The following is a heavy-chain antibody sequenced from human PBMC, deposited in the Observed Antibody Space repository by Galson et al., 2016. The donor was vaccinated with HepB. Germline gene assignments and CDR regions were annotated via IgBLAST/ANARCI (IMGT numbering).Heavy chain of an antibody. V-gene: IGHV1-69*10. D-gene: IGHD3-10*01. CDR1: GDTFRNYG. Sequence: SVKVSCKASGDTFRNYGFSWVRQAPGPGLEWMGGIIPSFAMTTYPPKFQDRLIITADKFTNTAYMELSGLTFEDTAVYYCARLPFSDAESGGGSGGHYFDFWGQGTLVSVSS. J-gene: IGHJ4*02. CDR2: IIPSFAMT. CDR3: ARLPFSDAESGGGSGGHYFDF.